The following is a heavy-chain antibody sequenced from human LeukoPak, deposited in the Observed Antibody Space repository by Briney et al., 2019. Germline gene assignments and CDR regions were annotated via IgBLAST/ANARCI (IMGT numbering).Heavy chain of an antibody. D-gene: IGHD5-24*01. CDR2: ISYNGVIK. CDR3: ARAKDGTNILDY. CDR1: GFTFSDFA. V-gene: IGHV3-30-3*01. J-gene: IGHJ4*02. Sequence: GGSLRLSCAASGFTFSDFAIHWVRQAPGKGLEWVTLISYNGVIKYYADSVKGRFTISRDSSKNTLYLQMDTLRAEDTAVYYCARAKDGTNILDYWGQGTLVTVSS.